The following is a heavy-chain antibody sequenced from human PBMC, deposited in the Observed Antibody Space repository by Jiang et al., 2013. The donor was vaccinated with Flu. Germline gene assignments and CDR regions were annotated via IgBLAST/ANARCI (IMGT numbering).Heavy chain of an antibody. CDR1: GYTFTSYG. J-gene: IGHJ6*04. D-gene: IGHD2-15*01. Sequence: SGAEVKKPGASVKVSCKASGYTFTSYGISWVRQAPGQGLEWMGWISAYNGNTNYAQKLQGRVTMTTDTSTSTAYMELRSLRSDDTAVYYCATSSTPSPYYYYGMDVWGKGTTVTVSS. CDR2: ISAYNGNT. CDR3: ATSSTPSPYYYYGMDV. V-gene: IGHV1-18*01.